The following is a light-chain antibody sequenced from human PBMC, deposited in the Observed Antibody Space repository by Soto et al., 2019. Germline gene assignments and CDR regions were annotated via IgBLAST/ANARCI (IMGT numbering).Light chain of an antibody. CDR3: AAWDDSLNGYV. J-gene: IGLJ1*01. Sequence: QSVLTQPPSVSEAPRQRVTISCSGSSSNIGNNAVNWYQQLPGKAPKLLIYYDDLLPSGVSDRFSGSKSGPSASLAIRGLQSEDEADYYCAAWDDSLNGYVFGTGTKVTVL. CDR1: SSNIGNNA. V-gene: IGLV1-36*01. CDR2: YDD.